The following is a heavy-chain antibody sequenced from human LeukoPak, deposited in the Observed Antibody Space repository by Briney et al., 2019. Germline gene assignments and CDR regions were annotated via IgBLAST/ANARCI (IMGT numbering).Heavy chain of an antibody. Sequence: ASVKVSCKASGGTFSSYAISWVRQAPGQGLEWMGRIIPILGIANYAQKFQGRVTITADTSTSTAHMELRSLRYDDTAVYYCARDGRFAAYEPDYWGQGTLVTVSS. J-gene: IGHJ4*02. CDR3: ARDGRFAAYEPDY. V-gene: IGHV1-69*04. D-gene: IGHD1-26*01. CDR2: IIPILGIA. CDR1: GGTFSSYA.